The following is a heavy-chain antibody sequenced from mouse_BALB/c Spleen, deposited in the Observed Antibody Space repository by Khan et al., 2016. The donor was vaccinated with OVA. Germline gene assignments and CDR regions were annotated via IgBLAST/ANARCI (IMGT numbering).Heavy chain of an antibody. V-gene: IGHV1-77*01. CDR3: ARAGLDVFAY. J-gene: IGHJ3*01. Sequence: QVQLQQSGPELVKPGASVKMSCKASGYTFTDYVMNWVKQSNGRGLEWIGQIYPGSDSTYYTEKFKGKATLTADRSSSTAYMQLSNLTSEDSAVYCCARAGLDVFAYWGQGTLVTVSA. CDR1: GYTFTDYV. CDR2: IYPGSDST.